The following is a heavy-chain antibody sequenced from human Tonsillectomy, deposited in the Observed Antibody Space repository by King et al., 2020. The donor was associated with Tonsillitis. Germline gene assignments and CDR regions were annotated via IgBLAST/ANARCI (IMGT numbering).Heavy chain of an antibody. CDR1: GFTFSSYA. CDR2: ISGSGGST. J-gene: IGHJ4*02. Sequence: VQLVESGGGWVQPGGSLRLSCAASGFTFSSYAMSWVRQAPGKGLEWVSAISGSGGSTYYADSVKGRFTISRDNSKNTLYLQMNSLRAEDTAVYYCVRGGELLPSPYWGQGTLVTVSS. V-gene: IGHV3-23*04. CDR3: VRGGELLPSPY. D-gene: IGHD1-26*01.